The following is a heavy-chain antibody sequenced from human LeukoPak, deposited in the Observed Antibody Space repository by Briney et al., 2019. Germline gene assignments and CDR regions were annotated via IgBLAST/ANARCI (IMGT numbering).Heavy chain of an antibody. CDR2: IYYSGST. J-gene: IGHJ3*02. CDR3: ARNGGSYTFDI. D-gene: IGHD1-26*01. Sequence: SETLSLTCTVSGGSISSYYLNWIRQPPGKGLEWIGYIYYSGSTNYSPSLKSRVTISIDTSKNQFSLKLTSVTAADAAVYYCARNGGSYTFDIWGQGTMVTVSS. V-gene: IGHV4-59*01. CDR1: GGSISSYY.